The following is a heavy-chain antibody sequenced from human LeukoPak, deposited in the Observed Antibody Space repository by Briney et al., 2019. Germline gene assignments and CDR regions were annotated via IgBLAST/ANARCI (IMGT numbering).Heavy chain of an antibody. CDR3: ARGPGVRYFDWDYYYYYMDV. J-gene: IGHJ6*03. V-gene: IGHV3-74*01. Sequence: PGGSLRLSCAASGFTFSSYWMHWVRQAPGKGLVWVSRISSDGSRTTYADSVKGRFTISRDNAKNTLYLQMNSLRAEDTAVYYCARGPGVRYFDWDYYYYYMDVWGKGTTVTISS. CDR1: GFTFSSYW. CDR2: ISSDGSRT. D-gene: IGHD3-9*01.